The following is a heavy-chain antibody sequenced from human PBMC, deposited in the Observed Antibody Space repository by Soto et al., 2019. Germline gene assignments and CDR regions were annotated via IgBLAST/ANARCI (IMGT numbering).Heavy chain of an antibody. D-gene: IGHD6-13*01. CDR1: GFTFSSYA. Sequence: PGGSLRLSCAASGFTFSSYAMHWVRQAPGKGLEWVAVISYDGSNKYYADSVKGRFTISRDNSKNTLYLQMNSLRAEDTAVYYFARAGGYSSSSAPAYFDYWGQGTLVTVSS. CDR2: ISYDGSNK. J-gene: IGHJ4*02. CDR3: ARAGGYSSSSAPAYFDY. V-gene: IGHV3-30-3*01.